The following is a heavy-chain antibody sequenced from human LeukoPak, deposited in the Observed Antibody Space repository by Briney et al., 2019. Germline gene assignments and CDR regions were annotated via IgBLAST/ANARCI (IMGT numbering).Heavy chain of an antibody. Sequence: GGSLRLSCAASGFTFSNHWMHWVRQPPGKGLVWVSRINSDGSNTAYADSVKGRFTIYRDNAKSTLFLQMNSLRAEDTAVYYCTSDTVNTAVGIDYWGQGTLVTVSS. CDR2: INSDGSNT. CDR1: GFTFSNHW. CDR3: TSDTVNTAVGIDY. V-gene: IGHV3-74*01. J-gene: IGHJ4*02. D-gene: IGHD5-18*01.